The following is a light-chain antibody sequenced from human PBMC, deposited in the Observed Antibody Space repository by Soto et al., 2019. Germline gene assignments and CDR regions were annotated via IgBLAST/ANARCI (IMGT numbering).Light chain of an antibody. CDR3: QQRSNGSIT. CDR2: DAS. CDR1: QSVSSY. V-gene: IGKV3-11*01. J-gene: IGKJ5*01. Sequence: EIVLTQSPATLSLSPGERATLSCRASQSVSSYLAWYQQKPGQAPRLLIYDASNRATGIPARFSGSGSGTDFTLTISSLEPEDFAVYYCQQRSNGSITFGQRTRLDI.